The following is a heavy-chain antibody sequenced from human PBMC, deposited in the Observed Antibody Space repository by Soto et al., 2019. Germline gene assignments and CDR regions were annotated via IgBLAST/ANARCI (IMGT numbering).Heavy chain of an antibody. Sequence: ASVKVSCKASGYTFTSYGISWVRQAPGLGLEWMGWISAYNGNTNYAQKLQGRVTMTTDTSTSTAYMEWRSLRSDDTCVYYCARAYYYDSSGYYGCPDYWGQGTLVTVSS. CDR1: GYTFTSYG. J-gene: IGHJ4*02. CDR3: ARAYYYDSSGYYGCPDY. D-gene: IGHD3-22*01. CDR2: ISAYNGNT. V-gene: IGHV1-18*01.